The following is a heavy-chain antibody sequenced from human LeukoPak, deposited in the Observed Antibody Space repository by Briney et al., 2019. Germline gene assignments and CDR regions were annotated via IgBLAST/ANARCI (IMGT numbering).Heavy chain of an antibody. Sequence: PSETLSLTCTVSGGSISSSSYYWGWIRQPPGKGLEWIGSIYYSGSTYYNPSLKSRVTISVDTSKNQFSLKLSSVTAADTAVYYCARGSMVRGVNWFDPWGQGTLVTVSS. D-gene: IGHD3-10*01. CDR3: ARGSMVRGVNWFDP. CDR2: IYYSGST. CDR1: GGSISSSSYY. V-gene: IGHV4-39*01. J-gene: IGHJ5*02.